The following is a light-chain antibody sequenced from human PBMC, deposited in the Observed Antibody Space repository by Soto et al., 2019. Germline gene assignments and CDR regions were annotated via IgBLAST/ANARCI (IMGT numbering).Light chain of an antibody. J-gene: IGKJ2*01. CDR1: QRISNS. CDR3: QQRYSYHQRYN. Sequence: DIQMTQSPSSLSASVGDRVTITCRASQRISNSLNWYQQKPGKATDLLIDAASNLQSGDPSRFSGSGSGTDFTLTISSLQPEDFATFYCQQRYSYHQRYNFGQGTKLEIK. CDR2: AAS. V-gene: IGKV1-39*01.